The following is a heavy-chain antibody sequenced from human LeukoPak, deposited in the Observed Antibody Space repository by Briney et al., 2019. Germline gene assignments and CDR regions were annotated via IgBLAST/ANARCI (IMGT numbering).Heavy chain of an antibody. V-gene: IGHV3-23*01. CDR3: ARDLGVFVGAEDY. CDR1: GFTFSTYA. J-gene: IGHJ4*02. D-gene: IGHD1-26*01. Sequence: GGSLRLSCAASGFTFSTYAMSWVRQAPGKGLEWVSTMLDSGGTIHYADSVKGRFTISRDNSKNTLYLQMNSPRAEDTAAYYCARDLGVFVGAEDYWGQGTLVTVSS. CDR2: MLDSGGTI.